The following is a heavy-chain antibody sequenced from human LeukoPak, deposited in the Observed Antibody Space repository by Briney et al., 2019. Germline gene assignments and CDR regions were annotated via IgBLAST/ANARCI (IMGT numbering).Heavy chain of an antibody. Sequence: SETLSLTCTVSGGSISSSSYYWGWIRQPPGKGLEWIGSIYYSGSTYYNPSLKSRVTISVDTSKNQFSLTLSSVTAADTAVYYCARGGQWLAPGPDFWGQGTLVTVSS. V-gene: IGHV4-39*07. D-gene: IGHD6-19*01. CDR3: ARGGQWLAPGPDF. CDR2: IYYSGST. J-gene: IGHJ4*02. CDR1: GGSISSSSYY.